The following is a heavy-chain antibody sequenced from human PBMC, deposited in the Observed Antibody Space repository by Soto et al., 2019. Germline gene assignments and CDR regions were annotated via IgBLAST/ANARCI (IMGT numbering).Heavy chain of an antibody. CDR1: GGSISSSSYY. CDR2: IYYSGST. CDR3: ASRGYSYPRFDP. V-gene: IGHV4-39*01. D-gene: IGHD5-18*01. J-gene: IGHJ5*02. Sequence: SETLSLTCTVSGGSISSSSYYWGWIRQPPGKGLEWIGSIYYSGSTYYNPSLKSRVTISVDTSKNQFSLKLSSVTAADTAVYYCASRGYSYPRFDPWGQGTLVTVSS.